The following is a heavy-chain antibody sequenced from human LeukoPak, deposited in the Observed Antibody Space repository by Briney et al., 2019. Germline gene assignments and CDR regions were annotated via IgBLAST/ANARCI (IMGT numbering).Heavy chain of an antibody. CDR1: GGSFSGYY. J-gene: IGHJ4*02. CDR3: AKDRYSGYDSYYFDY. CDR2: INHSGST. D-gene: IGHD5-12*01. V-gene: IGHV4-34*01. Sequence: SETLSLTCAVYGGSFSGYYWSWIRQPPGKGLEWIGEINHSGSTNYNPSLKSRVTISVDTSKNQFSLKLSSVTAADTAVYYCAKDRYSGYDSYYFDYWGQGTLVTVSS.